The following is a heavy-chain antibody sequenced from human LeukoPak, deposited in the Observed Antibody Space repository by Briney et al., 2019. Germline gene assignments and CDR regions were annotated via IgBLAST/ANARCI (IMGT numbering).Heavy chain of an antibody. CDR3: ARDSVCTVNCKDS. V-gene: IGHV1-69*04. CDR1: GGTFSNDA. Sequence: GASVKVSCKASGGTFSNDAISWVRQAPGQGLEWMGRVIPTLGIALYAQRFKGRVTITADKSTSTAYMELSSLTFEDTAVYFCARDSVCTVNCKDSWGQGTLVTVSS. CDR2: VIPTLGIA. J-gene: IGHJ5*01. D-gene: IGHD1-1*01.